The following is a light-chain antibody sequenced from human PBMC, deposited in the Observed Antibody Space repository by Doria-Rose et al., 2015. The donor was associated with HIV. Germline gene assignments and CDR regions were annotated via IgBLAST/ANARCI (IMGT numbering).Light chain of an antibody. Sequence: TQSPVTLSLYPGERAAVSRRARQIVTSSLVWYQQRSGQPPWLLIYDASNRATGVPARFSGSGSGTDFTLTISSLEPEDSAVYYCQQRAIPLTFGGGTKVEIK. CDR2: DAS. CDR3: QQRAIPLT. CDR1: QIVTSS. V-gene: IGKV3-11*01. J-gene: IGKJ4*01.